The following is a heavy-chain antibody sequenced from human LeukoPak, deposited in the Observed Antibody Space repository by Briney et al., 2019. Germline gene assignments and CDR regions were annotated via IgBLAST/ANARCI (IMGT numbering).Heavy chain of an antibody. CDR1: GYSFTGYY. J-gene: IGHJ4*02. CDR3: ARDGNLDY. V-gene: IGHV1-2*02. Sequence: ASVKVSCKASGYSFTGYYMHWVRPAPGQGLEWMGWISPNSGDTNYAQKFQGRVTMTRDTSISTAYMEVSGLRSDDTAVYYCARDGNLDYWGQGTLVTVSS. CDR2: ISPNSGDT.